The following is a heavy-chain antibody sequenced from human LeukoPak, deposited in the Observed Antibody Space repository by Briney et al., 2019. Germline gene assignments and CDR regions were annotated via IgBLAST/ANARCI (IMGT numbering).Heavy chain of an antibody. CDR1: GPTVTSSY. V-gene: IGHV3-53*01. J-gene: IGHJ2*01. D-gene: IGHD3-10*01. CDR2: TYIVAAT. CDR3: AGASVRGKDCYFDL. Sequence: PGGPLRLSGAAPGPTVTSSYMSWGPQAPGKGRGWGSFTYIVAATSYADSVKGRFTISGDNSKTMLYLQMNSLRAEATAVYYCAGASVRGKDCYFDLWGCGNVVTVTA.